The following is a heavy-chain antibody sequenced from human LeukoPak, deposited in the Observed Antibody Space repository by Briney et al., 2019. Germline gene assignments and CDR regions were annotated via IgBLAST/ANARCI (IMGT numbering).Heavy chain of an antibody. Sequence: PSETLPLTCTVSGGSISSGGYYWSWIRQHPGKGLEWNGYIYYSGSTHYNPSLKSRVTITVDTSKNQFSLKLSSVTAADTAVYYCARVVKIVVVPAALLGDYYFDYWGQGTLVTVSS. CDR3: ARVVKIVVVPAALLGDYYFDY. J-gene: IGHJ4*02. CDR2: IYYSGST. D-gene: IGHD2-2*01. CDR1: GGSISSGGYY. V-gene: IGHV4-31*03.